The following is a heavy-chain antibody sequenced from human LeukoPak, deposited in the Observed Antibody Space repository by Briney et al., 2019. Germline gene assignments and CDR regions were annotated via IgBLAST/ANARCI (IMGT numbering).Heavy chain of an antibody. CDR2: INPSGGST. Sequence: ASVKVSCKASGSTFTSYFIRWVRQAPGQGLELMGIINPSGGSTGYPQKFQGRVTMTRDTSTSTVYMELSSLRSEDAAVYYCARVHYYDSSGYYYFDYWGQGTLVTVSS. V-gene: IGHV1-46*01. CDR3: ARVHYYDSSGYYYFDY. CDR1: GSTFTSYF. J-gene: IGHJ4*02. D-gene: IGHD3-22*01.